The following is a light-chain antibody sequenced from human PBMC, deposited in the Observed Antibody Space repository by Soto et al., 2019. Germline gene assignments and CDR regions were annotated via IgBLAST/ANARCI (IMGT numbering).Light chain of an antibody. CDR2: GAS. CDR3: QQYVSSGT. CDR1: QSVSNNY. V-gene: IGKV3-20*01. Sequence: EIVLTQSPGTLSLSPGERATLSCRASQSVSNNYLAWYQQQPGQAPRLLIYGASNRATGIPDRFSGSGSGTDFTLTISRLEPEDFAVYYCQQYVSSGTFGQGTKVDIK. J-gene: IGKJ1*01.